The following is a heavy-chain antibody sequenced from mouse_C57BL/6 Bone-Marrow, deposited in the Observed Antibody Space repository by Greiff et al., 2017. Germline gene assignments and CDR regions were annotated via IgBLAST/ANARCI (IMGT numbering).Heavy chain of an antibody. V-gene: IGHV14-4*01. J-gene: IGHJ3*01. D-gene: IGHD1-1*01. CDR1: GFNIKDDY. CDR2: IDPENGDT. Sequence: EVMLVESGAELVRPGASVKLSCTASGFNIKDDYMHWVKQRPEQGLEWLGWIDPENGDTEYASKFQGKATITADTASNTAYLHLSSLTSEDTAVYYCTTFYYGSSYAYWGQGTLVTVSA. CDR3: TTFYYGSSYAY.